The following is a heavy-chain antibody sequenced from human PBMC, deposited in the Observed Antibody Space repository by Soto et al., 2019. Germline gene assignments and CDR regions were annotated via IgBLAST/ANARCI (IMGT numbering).Heavy chain of an antibody. V-gene: IGHV4-61*01. Sequence: QVQLQESGPELMKPSETLSLTCTVSGASVSNGSNYWSWIRQPPGKGLEWIGYIYYSGSTSYNPSLKSRVTISADTSKNQFSLKLSSVTAADTAVYYCARDYASRLGGSGNGFDYWGQGTLVTVSS. CDR3: ARDYASRLGGSGNGFDY. J-gene: IGHJ4*02. CDR1: GASVSNGSNY. D-gene: IGHD1-26*01. CDR2: IYYSGST.